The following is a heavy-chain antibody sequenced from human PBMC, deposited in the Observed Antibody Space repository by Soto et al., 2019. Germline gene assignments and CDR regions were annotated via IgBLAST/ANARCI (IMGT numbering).Heavy chain of an antibody. CDR3: ARDQSGSYFDY. Sequence: GGSLRLSCAAPGFTFSDYYMSWIRQAPGKGLEWVSYISSSGSTIYYADSVKGRFTISRDNAKNSLYLQMSSLRAEDTAVYYCARDQSGSYFDYWGQGTLVTVSS. CDR2: ISSSGSTI. CDR1: GFTFSDYY. V-gene: IGHV3-11*01. J-gene: IGHJ4*02. D-gene: IGHD1-26*01.